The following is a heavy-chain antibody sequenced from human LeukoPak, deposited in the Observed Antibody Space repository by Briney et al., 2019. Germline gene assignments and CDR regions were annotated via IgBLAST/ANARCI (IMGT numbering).Heavy chain of an antibody. Sequence: GGSLRLSCAASGFTFSNYGMHWVRQAPGKGLEWVAVISYDGSNKYYADSVKGRFTISRDNSKNTLYLQMNSLRAEDTAVYYCARGALGYCSSTSCRAYDAFDIWGQGTMVTVSS. D-gene: IGHD2-2*01. CDR3: ARGALGYCSSTSCRAYDAFDI. CDR1: GFTFSNYG. CDR2: ISYDGSNK. V-gene: IGHV3-30*19. J-gene: IGHJ3*02.